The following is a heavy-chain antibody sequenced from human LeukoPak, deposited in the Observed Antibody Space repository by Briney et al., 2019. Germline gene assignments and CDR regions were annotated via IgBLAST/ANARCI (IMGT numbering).Heavy chain of an antibody. CDR3: ARGGASFGVVTRADYYYYMDV. CDR1: GYTFTSYG. D-gene: IGHD3-3*01. Sequence: GASVKVSCKASGYTFTSYGISWVRQAPGQGLEWMGWISAYNGNTNYAQKLQGRVTMTTDTSTSTAYMELRSLRSEDTAVYYCARGGASFGVVTRADYYYYMDVWGKGTTVTVSS. CDR2: ISAYNGNT. V-gene: IGHV1-18*01. J-gene: IGHJ6*03.